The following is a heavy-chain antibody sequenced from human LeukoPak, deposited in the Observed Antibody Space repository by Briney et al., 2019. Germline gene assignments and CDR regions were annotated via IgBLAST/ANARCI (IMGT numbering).Heavy chain of an antibody. CDR1: GYTFTGYY. D-gene: IGHD4/OR15-4a*01. J-gene: IGHJ4*02. CDR3: ARARTMTLNRIFDY. Sequence: ASVKVSCKASGYTFTGYYMHWVRQAPGQGLEWMGWINPNSGGTNYAQKFQGRVTMTRDTSISTAYMELSRLRSDDTAVYYCARARTMTLNRIFDYWGQGTLVTVSS. V-gene: IGHV1-2*02. CDR2: INPNSGGT.